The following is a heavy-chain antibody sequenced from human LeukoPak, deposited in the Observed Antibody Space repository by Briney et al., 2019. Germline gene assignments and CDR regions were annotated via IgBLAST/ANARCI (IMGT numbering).Heavy chain of an antibody. J-gene: IGHJ4*02. CDR1: GFTFSDYG. Sequence: GRSLRLSCAASGFTFSDYGMHWVRQAPGKGLEWVAVVSYDGTNEKYADPVKGRFTISRDNSKNTLSLQMNSLRADDPAVYYCAKDWANGDYIYHWGQGTLVTVSS. D-gene: IGHD2-8*01. V-gene: IGHV3-30*18. CDR2: VSYDGTNE. CDR3: AKDWANGDYIYH.